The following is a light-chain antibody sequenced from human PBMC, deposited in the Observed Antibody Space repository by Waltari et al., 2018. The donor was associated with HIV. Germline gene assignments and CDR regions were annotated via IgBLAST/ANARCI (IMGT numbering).Light chain of an antibody. Sequence: QSVLTQPPSASGTPGQRVTISCSDSNYNVGISSVYWYQQRPGTTPQLVIYGINQRPSVVPDRVSCSKSGTSVSLVIIGIRAEDEADYYGAALEYILSGWVFGGGTKLTVL. CDR1: NYNVGISS. CDR2: GIN. CDR3: AALEYILSGWV. V-gene: IGLV1-47*01. J-gene: IGLJ3*02.